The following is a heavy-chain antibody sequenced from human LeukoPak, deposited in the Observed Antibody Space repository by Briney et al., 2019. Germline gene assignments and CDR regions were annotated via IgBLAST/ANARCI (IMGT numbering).Heavy chain of an antibody. J-gene: IGHJ4*02. CDR1: GDSFSSVTDY. CDR3: AGERGEEYSSGWYKRNYFDN. V-gene: IGHV4-61*01. Sequence: SETLSLTCTVSGDSFSSVTDYWAWIRQPPGKGLEWIGYIYYSGSTNYNPSLKSRVTISADMSKNQFSLKLTSVTGADTAVYYCAGERGEEYSSGWYKRNYFDNWGQGIRVTVSS. D-gene: IGHD6-19*01. CDR2: IYYSGST.